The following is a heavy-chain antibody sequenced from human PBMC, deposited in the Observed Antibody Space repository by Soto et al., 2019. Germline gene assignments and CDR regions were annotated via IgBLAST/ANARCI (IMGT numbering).Heavy chain of an antibody. CDR3: AKPGWGFGELYRAFDI. Sequence: EVQLLESGGGLVQPGGSLRLSCAASGFTFSSYAMSWVRQAPGKGLEWVSAISGSGGSTYYADSVKGRFTISRDNSKNTLHLQMNGLRAEDTAVYYCAKPGWGFGELYRAFDIWGQGTMVTVSS. CDR1: GFTFSSYA. D-gene: IGHD3-10*01. V-gene: IGHV3-23*01. J-gene: IGHJ3*02. CDR2: ISGSGGST.